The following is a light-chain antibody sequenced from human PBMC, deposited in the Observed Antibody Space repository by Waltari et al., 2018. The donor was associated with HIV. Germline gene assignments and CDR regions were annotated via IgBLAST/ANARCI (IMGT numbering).Light chain of an antibody. V-gene: IGLV2-23*02. J-gene: IGLJ1*01. CDR3: CSCPRSGIRYV. CDR2: EVT. CDR1: SSNVGSEYL. Sequence: QSALTQPASVSGSPGQSITIPCTGTSSNVGSEYLVSWYQQHPGEAPKLIIYEVTKRPSGVSNRFSGSKSGNTASLTISGLQAEDEADYYCCSCPRSGIRYVFGTGTKVTVL.